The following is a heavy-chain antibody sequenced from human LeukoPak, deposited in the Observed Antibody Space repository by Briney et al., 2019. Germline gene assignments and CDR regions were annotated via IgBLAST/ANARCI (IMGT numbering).Heavy chain of an antibody. CDR3: TKELHVAVAVADYYYFYMDV. J-gene: IGHJ6*03. CDR2: INGGGNTT. CDR1: GFAFTTFA. D-gene: IGHD6-19*01. V-gene: IGHV3-23*01. Sequence: PGGSLGLSCAASGFAFTTFAMGWVRQSPGKGLEWLSTINGGGNTTFYADSVKGRFTISRDNSKNTLYLHMDSLRPDDTAIYYCTKELHVAVAVADYYYFYMDVWGRGTAVTVSS.